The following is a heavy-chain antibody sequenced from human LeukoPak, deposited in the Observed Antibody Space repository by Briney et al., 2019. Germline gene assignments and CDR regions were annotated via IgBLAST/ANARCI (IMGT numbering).Heavy chain of an antibody. J-gene: IGHJ4*02. Sequence: GRSLRLSCAASGFTFSSYGMHWVRQAPGKGLEWVAVISYDGSNKYYADSVKGRFTISRDNSKNTLYLQMNSLRAEDTAVYYCAKDHRLYSGSYPHFDYWGQGTLVTVSS. V-gene: IGHV3-30*18. CDR2: ISYDGSNK. D-gene: IGHD1-26*01. CDR1: GFTFSSYG. CDR3: AKDHRLYSGSYPHFDY.